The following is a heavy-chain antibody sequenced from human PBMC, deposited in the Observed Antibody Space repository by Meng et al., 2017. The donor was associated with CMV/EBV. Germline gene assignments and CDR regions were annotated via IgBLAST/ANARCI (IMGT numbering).Heavy chain of an antibody. CDR2: ISSSSSYI. CDR1: GFTFSSYS. D-gene: IGHD3-3*01. Sequence: GESLKISCAASGFTFSSYSMNWVRQAPGKGLEWVSSISSSSSYIYYADSVKGRFTISRDNAKNSLHLQMNSLRAEDTAVYYCARESGYCFDYWGQGTLVTVSS. CDR3: ARESGYCFDY. V-gene: IGHV3-21*01. J-gene: IGHJ4*02.